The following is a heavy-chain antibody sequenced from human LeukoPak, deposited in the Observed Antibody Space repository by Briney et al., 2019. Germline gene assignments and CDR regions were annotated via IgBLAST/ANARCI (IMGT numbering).Heavy chain of an antibody. CDR1: GYTFTTYG. J-gene: IGHJ4*02. D-gene: IGHD2-15*01. CDR2: VSAYADNT. CDR3: ARDCIGCHGFDY. Sequence: ASVKVSCKASGYTFTTYGITWVRQAPGQGLEWTGWVSAYADNTNYVQKFQGRVTMTTDTSTSTAYMELRSLRSDDTAVYYCARDCIGCHGFDYWGQGTLVTVSS. V-gene: IGHV1-18*01.